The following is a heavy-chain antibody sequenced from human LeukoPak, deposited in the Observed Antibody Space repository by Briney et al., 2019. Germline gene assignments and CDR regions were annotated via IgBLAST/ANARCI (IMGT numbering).Heavy chain of an antibody. Sequence: SETLSLTCTVSGYSISSGYYWGWIRQPPGKGLEWIGSIYHSGSTYYNPSLKSRFTISVDTSKNQFSLKLSSVTAADTAVYYCARVGGGDAFDIWGQGTMVTVSS. J-gene: IGHJ3*02. D-gene: IGHD4-23*01. CDR2: IYHSGST. CDR1: GYSISSGYY. CDR3: ARVGGGDAFDI. V-gene: IGHV4-38-2*02.